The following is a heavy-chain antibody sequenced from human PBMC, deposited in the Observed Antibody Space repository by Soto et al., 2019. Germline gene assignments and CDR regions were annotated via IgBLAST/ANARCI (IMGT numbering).Heavy chain of an antibody. CDR2: ISGSGGST. J-gene: IGHJ4*02. CDR3: AKGSRSSGWYTDY. Sequence: EVPLLESGGGLVQPGGSLRLSCAASGFTFSSYAMSWVRQAPGKGLEWVSDISGSGGSTYYADSVKGRFTISRDNSENTVYLQMNSLRAEDTAVYYCAKGSRSSGWYTDYWGQGTLVTVSS. D-gene: IGHD6-19*01. V-gene: IGHV3-23*01. CDR1: GFTFSSYA.